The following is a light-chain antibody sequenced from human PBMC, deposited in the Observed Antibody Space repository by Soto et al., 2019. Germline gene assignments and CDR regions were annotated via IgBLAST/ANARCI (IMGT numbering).Light chain of an antibody. Sequence: QSVLTQPPSASGSPGQSVTISCTGTSSDVGGYNHVSWYQQHPGKAPKLMIYEVSKRPSGVPDRFSGSKSGNTASLTISGLQAEDEGDYFCSSYTRSTTWLFGGGTKLTVL. CDR3: SSYTRSTTWL. CDR2: EVS. CDR1: SSDVGGYNH. J-gene: IGLJ3*02. V-gene: IGLV2-8*01.